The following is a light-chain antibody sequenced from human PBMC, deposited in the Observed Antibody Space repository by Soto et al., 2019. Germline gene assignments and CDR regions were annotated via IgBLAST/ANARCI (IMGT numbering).Light chain of an antibody. CDR3: QQYNTYSWT. Sequence: DIQRTQSTSSMSASVGDRVTITCRASQSIGSWLAWYQQISGRAPNLLIYDASSLPSGVPSRFRGSGSGTECTLTISSLQPDDVATDYCQQYNTYSWTFGQGTQVEIK. CDR1: QSIGSW. CDR2: DAS. V-gene: IGKV1-5*01. J-gene: IGKJ1*01.